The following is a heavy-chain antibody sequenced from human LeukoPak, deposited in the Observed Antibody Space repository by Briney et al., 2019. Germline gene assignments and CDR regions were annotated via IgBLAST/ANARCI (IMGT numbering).Heavy chain of an antibody. CDR2: ISGSGGST. CDR1: GFTFSSYS. Sequence: GGSLRLSCAASGFTFSSYSMSWVRQAPGKGLEWVSAISGSGGSTYYADSVKGRFTISRDNSKNTLYLQMNSLRAEDTAVYYCAKERASGYCSSTSCYAFDYWGQGTLVTVSS. J-gene: IGHJ4*02. D-gene: IGHD2-2*01. CDR3: AKERASGYCSSTSCYAFDY. V-gene: IGHV3-23*01.